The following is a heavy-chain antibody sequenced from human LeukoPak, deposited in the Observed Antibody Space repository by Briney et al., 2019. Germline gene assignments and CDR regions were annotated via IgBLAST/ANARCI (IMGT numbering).Heavy chain of an antibody. J-gene: IGHJ5*02. D-gene: IGHD2-2*01. CDR2: IIPIFGTA. Sequence: SVKVSCKASGGTFSSYAISWVRQAPGQGLEWMGGIIPIFGTANHAQKFQGRVTITADESTSTAYMGLSSLRSEDTAVYYCARDVVPAATFQGFDPWGQGTLVTVSS. CDR3: ARDVVPAATFQGFDP. V-gene: IGHV1-69*01. CDR1: GGTFSSYA.